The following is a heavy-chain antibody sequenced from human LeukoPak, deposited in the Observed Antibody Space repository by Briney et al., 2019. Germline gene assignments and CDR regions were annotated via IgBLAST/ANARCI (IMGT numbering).Heavy chain of an antibody. V-gene: IGHV3-74*01. CDR3: ARGGVGSFDI. D-gene: IGHD2-8*02. CDR2: VHNDGTTT. CDR1: GFTFTSYW. Sequence: GGSLRLSCAASGFTFTSYWIHWVRHAPGKGLVWVSRVHNDGTTTGYADSVKGRFAISRDNAKNTVYLQMNSLRAEDTAVYYCARGGVGSFDIWGQGTMVTVSS. J-gene: IGHJ3*02.